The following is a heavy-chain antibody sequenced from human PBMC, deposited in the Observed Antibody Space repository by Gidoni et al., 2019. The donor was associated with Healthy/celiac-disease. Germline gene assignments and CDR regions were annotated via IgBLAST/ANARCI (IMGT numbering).Heavy chain of an antibody. CDR1: GYSFTSYW. Sequence: AEGKKTGEALKLSWKGSGYSFTSYWIGWLRQMPGKGLEWMGIIYPGDSDTRYSPSFQGQVTTSADKSISTAYLQWRSLKASDTAMYYCASPTLWFGELLVGWFDPWGQGTLVTVSS. D-gene: IGHD3-10*01. CDR2: IYPGDSDT. CDR3: ASPTLWFGELLVGWFDP. V-gene: IGHV5-51*01. J-gene: IGHJ5*02.